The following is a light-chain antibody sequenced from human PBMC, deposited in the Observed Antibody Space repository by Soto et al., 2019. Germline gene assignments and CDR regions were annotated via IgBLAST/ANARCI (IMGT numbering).Light chain of an antibody. CDR1: QSISSY. CDR2: DAS. Sequence: ETVLTQSPATLSLSPGERATLSCRASQSISSYLAWYQQQPGQAPRLLIYDASIRATGIPARFSGSGSGTDFTLTISSLEPEDFAVYYCQQRFTWPSFGPGTKVDIK. V-gene: IGKV3-11*01. J-gene: IGKJ3*01. CDR3: QQRFTWPS.